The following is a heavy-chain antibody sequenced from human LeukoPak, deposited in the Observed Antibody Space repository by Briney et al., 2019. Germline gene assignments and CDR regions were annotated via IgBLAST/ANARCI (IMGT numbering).Heavy chain of an antibody. D-gene: IGHD3-10*01. Sequence: SETLSLTCTVSGGSISSYYWSWIRQPPGKGLEWIGYIYYSGSTNYNPSLTSRVTISVDTSKSQFSLRLTSVTAADTAVYFCARHGIWFGDTNRWFDPWGQGTLVTVSS. CDR2: IYYSGST. CDR3: ARHGIWFGDTNRWFDP. CDR1: GGSISSYY. J-gene: IGHJ5*02. V-gene: IGHV4-59*08.